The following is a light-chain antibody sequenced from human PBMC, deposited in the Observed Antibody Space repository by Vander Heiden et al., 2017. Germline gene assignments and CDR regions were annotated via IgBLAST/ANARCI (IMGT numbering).Light chain of an antibody. CDR3: QVWDSSSDQYV. J-gene: IGLJ1*01. CDR1: NIGSKS. Sequence: SYVLTQPPSVSVSPGQTARITCRGNNIGSKSGHWYQQKPGQAPVLVVYEDSDRPSGIPERFSGSNSGNTATLTISRVEAGDEADYYCQVWDSSSDQYVFGTGTKVTVL. CDR2: EDS. V-gene: IGLV3-21*02.